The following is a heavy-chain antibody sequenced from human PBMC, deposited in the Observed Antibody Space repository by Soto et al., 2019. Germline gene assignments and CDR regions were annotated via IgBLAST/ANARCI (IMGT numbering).Heavy chain of an antibody. Sequence: ASVKVSCKASGYTFTSYGISWVRQAPGQGLEWMGWISAYNGNTNYAQKLRGRVTMTTDTSTSTAYMELRSLRSDDTAVYYCARDLVVVTSSYYYGMDVWGQGTTVTVSS. V-gene: IGHV1-18*01. CDR3: ARDLVVVTSSYYYGMDV. D-gene: IGHD2-21*02. CDR1: GYTFTSYG. CDR2: ISAYNGNT. J-gene: IGHJ6*02.